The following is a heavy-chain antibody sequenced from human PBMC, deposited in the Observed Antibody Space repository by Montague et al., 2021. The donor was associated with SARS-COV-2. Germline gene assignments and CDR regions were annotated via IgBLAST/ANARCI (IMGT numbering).Heavy chain of an antibody. V-gene: IGHV4-59*01. CDR1: GDSITTYY. D-gene: IGHD1-1*01. J-gene: IGHJ4*02. CDR2: IYYTGTT. Sequence: SETLSLTCSVSGDSITTYYWSWIRQSPGRGLEWIGHIYYTGTTKYDPSLKSRVTISVDTSRRQSSLKLKSVTAADTAVYYCARAQTTCFSANRVNYFDYWGQGALVTVSS. CDR3: ARAQTTCFSANRVNYFDY.